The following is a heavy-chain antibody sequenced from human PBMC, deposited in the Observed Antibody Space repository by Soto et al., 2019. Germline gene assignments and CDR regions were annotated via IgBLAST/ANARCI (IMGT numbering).Heavy chain of an antibody. V-gene: IGHV3-13*01. J-gene: IGHJ6*04. CDR3: ARDDVLCDGGSCYGVPLDV. D-gene: IGHD2-15*01. Sequence: GGSLRLSCAASGFTFSSYDMHWVRQATGKGLEWVSAIGTAGDTYYPGSVKGRFTISRENAKNTLYLQMNSLRAGDTAVYYCARDDVLCDGGSCYGVPLDVWGKGTTVTVSS. CDR2: IGTAGDT. CDR1: GFTFSSYD.